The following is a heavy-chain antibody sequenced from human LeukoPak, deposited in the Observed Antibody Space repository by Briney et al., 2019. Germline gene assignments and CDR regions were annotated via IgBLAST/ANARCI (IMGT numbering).Heavy chain of an antibody. Sequence: SETLSLTCTVSGGSISSYYWSWIRQPPGKGLEWIGYIYYSGSTNYNPSLKSRVTISVDTSMNQFSLKLSSVTAADTAVYYCARDGSSGLAFDIWGQGTMVTVSS. CDR1: GGSISSYY. V-gene: IGHV4-59*01. CDR2: IYYSGST. J-gene: IGHJ3*02. D-gene: IGHD6-19*01. CDR3: ARDGSSGLAFDI.